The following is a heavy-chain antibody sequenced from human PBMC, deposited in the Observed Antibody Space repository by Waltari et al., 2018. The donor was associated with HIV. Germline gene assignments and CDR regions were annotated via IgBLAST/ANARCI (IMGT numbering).Heavy chain of an antibody. D-gene: IGHD3-10*01. V-gene: IGHV1-69*08. Sequence: QVQLVQSGAEMKKPGSSVKVSCKAVGQTLTRDTSISYSINWVRQAPGQGLQWMGRIIPMSGTANYAQKFQGRVTMTADKSTTTTYMELTTLRSDDTATYYCASARETMGVDFEYWGQGTLVTVSS. CDR1: RDTSISYS. J-gene: IGHJ4*02. CDR3: ASARETMGVDFEY. CDR2: IIPMSGTA.